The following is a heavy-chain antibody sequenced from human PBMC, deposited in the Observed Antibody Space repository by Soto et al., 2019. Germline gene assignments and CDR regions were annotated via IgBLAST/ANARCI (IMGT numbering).Heavy chain of an antibody. CDR2: IYYSGST. V-gene: IGHV4-39*01. CDR1: GGSISSSSYY. J-gene: IGHJ5*02. Sequence: PSETLCLTCTVSGGSISSSSYYWGWIRQPPGKGLEWIGSIYYSGSTYYNPSLKSRVTISVDTSKNQFSLKLSSVTAADTAVYYCARSIAAAGTVWFDPWGQGTLVTVS. CDR3: ARSIAAAGTVWFDP. D-gene: IGHD6-13*01.